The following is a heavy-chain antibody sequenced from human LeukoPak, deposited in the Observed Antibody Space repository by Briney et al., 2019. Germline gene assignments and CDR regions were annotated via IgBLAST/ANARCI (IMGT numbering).Heavy chain of an antibody. CDR3: ATLIDY. Sequence: GGSLRLSCAASGFTFSNYAMHWVRQAPGKGLEWVAVISNDGSKKFYADSVKGRFTISRDNSKNTLYLQMNSLRPEDTALYMAATLIDYWGQGTLVTVSS. J-gene: IGHJ4*02. CDR2: ISNDGSKK. D-gene: IGHD2-15*01. CDR1: GFTFSNYA. V-gene: IGHV3-30-3*01.